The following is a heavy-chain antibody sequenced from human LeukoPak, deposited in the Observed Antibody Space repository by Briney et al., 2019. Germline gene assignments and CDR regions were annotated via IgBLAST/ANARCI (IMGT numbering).Heavy chain of an antibody. V-gene: IGHV4-34*01. CDR1: GGSFSGYY. CDR2: INHSGST. Sequence: PSETLSLTCAVYGGSFSGYYWSWIRQPPGKGLEWIGEINHSGSTNYNPSLKSRVTISVDTSKNQFSLKLSSVTAADTAVYYCARGCSSTSCRSHNWFDPWGQGTLVTVSS. D-gene: IGHD2-2*01. J-gene: IGHJ5*02. CDR3: ARGCSSTSCRSHNWFDP.